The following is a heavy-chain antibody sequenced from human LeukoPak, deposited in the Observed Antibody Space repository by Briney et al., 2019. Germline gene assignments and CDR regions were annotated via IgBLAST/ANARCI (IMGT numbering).Heavy chain of an antibody. V-gene: IGHV3-7*01. Sequence: GSLRLSCAASGFTFSSYWMSWVRQAPGKGLEWVANIKKDGSEKYYVDSVKGRFTISRDNSKNTLYLQMNSLRPEDTAVYYCARGARGSGWRVFDIWGQGTMVTVSS. J-gene: IGHJ3*02. CDR1: GFTFSSYW. D-gene: IGHD6-19*01. CDR3: ARGARGSGWRVFDI. CDR2: IKKDGSEK.